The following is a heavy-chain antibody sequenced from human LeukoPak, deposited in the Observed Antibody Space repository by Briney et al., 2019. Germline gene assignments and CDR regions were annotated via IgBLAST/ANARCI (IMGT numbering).Heavy chain of an antibody. Sequence: PGGSLRLSCVASGFTFSTYAMSWVRQGPGKGLEWVSVISNSADTTYYADSVKGRFTISRDNSKKTLYLEMNSLRADDTAVYYCAKEAYVYGHDTFDIWGRGTMVTVSS. D-gene: IGHD5/OR15-5a*01. J-gene: IGHJ3*02. CDR1: GFTFSTYA. CDR2: ISNSADTT. V-gene: IGHV3-23*01. CDR3: AKEAYVYGHDTFDI.